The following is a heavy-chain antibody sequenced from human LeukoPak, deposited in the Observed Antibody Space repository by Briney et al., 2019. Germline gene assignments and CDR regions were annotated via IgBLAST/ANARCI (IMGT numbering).Heavy chain of an antibody. D-gene: IGHD2-8*01. CDR2: INYDGSST. J-gene: IGHJ4*02. CDR1: GFTFSTYW. V-gene: IGHV3-74*01. CDR3: ARDRNGVFDY. Sequence: PGGSLRLSCAASGFTFSTYWVHWVRHVPGKGLVWVSRINYDGSSTTYADSVKGRFTISRDNAKNTLYLQMNSLRAEDTAVYYCARDRNGVFDYWGQGTLVTVSS.